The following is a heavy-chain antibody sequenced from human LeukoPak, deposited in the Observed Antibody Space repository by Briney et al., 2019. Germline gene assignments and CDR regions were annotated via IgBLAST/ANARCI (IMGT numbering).Heavy chain of an antibody. J-gene: IGHJ4*02. CDR1: GYSISSGYY. V-gene: IGHV4-38-2*01. CDR3: ARVDCSGGSCNFDY. D-gene: IGHD2-15*01. CDR2: IYHSGST. Sequence: PSETLSLTCAVSGYSISSGYYWGWNRQPPGKGLEWIGSIYHSGSTYYNPSLKSRVTISVDTSKNQFSLKLSSVTAADTAVYYCARVDCSGGSCNFDYWGQGTLVTVSS.